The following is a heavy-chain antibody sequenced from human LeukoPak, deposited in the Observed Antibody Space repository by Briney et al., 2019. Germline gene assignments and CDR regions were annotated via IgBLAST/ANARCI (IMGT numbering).Heavy chain of an antibody. D-gene: IGHD6-6*01. CDR3: ARVSSGDYFDY. Sequence: PGGSLRLSCAASGFTVSSNYMSWVRQAPGKGLEWVSVIYSGGSIYYADSVKGRFTISRDNSKNTLYLQMNSLRAEDTAVYYCARVSSGDYFDYWGQGTLVTVSS. V-gene: IGHV3-66*01. CDR1: GFTVSSNY. J-gene: IGHJ4*02. CDR2: IYSGGSI.